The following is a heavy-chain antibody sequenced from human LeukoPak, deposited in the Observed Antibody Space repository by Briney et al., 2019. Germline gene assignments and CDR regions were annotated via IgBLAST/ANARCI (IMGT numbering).Heavy chain of an antibody. CDR1: GGSISTYY. CDR3: ARRLAVTGRYYFDY. Sequence: KTSETLSLTCTVSGGSISTYYWSWIRQPPGKGLEWIGYVYYSGITNYNPSLKSRVTISVDRSKNQFSLKLSSVTAADTAVYYYARRLAVTGRYYFDYWGQGTLVTVSS. D-gene: IGHD6-19*01. V-gene: IGHV4-59*08. CDR2: VYYSGIT. J-gene: IGHJ4*02.